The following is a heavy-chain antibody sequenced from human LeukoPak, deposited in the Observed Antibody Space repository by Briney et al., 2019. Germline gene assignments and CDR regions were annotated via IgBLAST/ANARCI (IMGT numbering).Heavy chain of an antibody. D-gene: IGHD4-17*01. Sequence: GGSLRLSCAASGFTFSNAWMSWVRQAPGKGLEWVSAISGSGGSTYYADSVKGRFTISRDNSKNTLYLQMNSLRAEDTAVYYCAKGYTVTPGAFDIWGQGTMVTVSS. CDR3: AKGYTVTPGAFDI. CDR2: ISGSGGST. CDR1: GFTFSNAW. V-gene: IGHV3-23*01. J-gene: IGHJ3*02.